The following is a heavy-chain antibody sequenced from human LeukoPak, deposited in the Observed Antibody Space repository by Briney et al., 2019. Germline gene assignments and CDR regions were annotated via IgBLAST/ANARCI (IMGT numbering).Heavy chain of an antibody. V-gene: IGHV3-7*01. CDR3: ARDLAYSRLDY. CDR1: GLTFSSSW. CDR2: INPDGNKK. D-gene: IGHD5-18*01. J-gene: IGHJ4*02. Sequence: GGSLRLSCAVSGLTFSSSWMDWVRQAPGKGLEWVASINPDGNKKYSADSVKGRFTISRDNAENSLYLQMNSLRVEDTAYYYCARDLAYSRLDYWGQGMLVTVSS.